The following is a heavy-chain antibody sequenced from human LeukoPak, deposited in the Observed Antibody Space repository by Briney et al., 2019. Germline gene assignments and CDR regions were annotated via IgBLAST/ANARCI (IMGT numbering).Heavy chain of an antibody. V-gene: IGHV3-74*01. CDR3: ARAHYYDSSGPALAY. D-gene: IGHD3-22*01. Sequence: PGGSLRLSCAASGFTFSSYWMHWVRQAPGKGLVWVSRINSDGSSTSYADSVKGRFTISRDNAKNTLYLQMNSLRAEDTAVYYCARAHYYDSSGPALAYWGQGTLVTVSS. J-gene: IGHJ4*02. CDR1: GFTFSSYW. CDR2: INSDGSST.